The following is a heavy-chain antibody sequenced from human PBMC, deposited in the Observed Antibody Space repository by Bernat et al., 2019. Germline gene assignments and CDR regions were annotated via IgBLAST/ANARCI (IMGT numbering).Heavy chain of an antibody. V-gene: IGHV3-33*01. D-gene: IGHD3-10*01. CDR3: ARDTVTGFGNLNPQYYYHYGLDV. J-gene: IGHJ6*02. CDR2: IWYDGSKK. CDR1: GFTFSRNG. Sequence: QVQLVESGGGVVQPGRSLRVSCAASGFTFSRNGMHWVRQAPGKGLEWVAVIWYDGSKKYYVDSVSGRFTISRDNSKNMLYLQMNNLTVEDTAVYYYARDTVTGFGNLNPQYYYHYGLDVWGQGTTVIVSS.